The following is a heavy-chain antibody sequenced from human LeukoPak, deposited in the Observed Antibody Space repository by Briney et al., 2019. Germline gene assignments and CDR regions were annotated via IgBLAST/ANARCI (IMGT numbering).Heavy chain of an antibody. CDR2: IYYSGST. CDR1: GGSISSYY. CDR3: ARVDGSGWWEPFQH. D-gene: IGHD6-19*01. J-gene: IGHJ1*01. V-gene: IGHV4-59*01. Sequence: PSETLSLTCTVSGGSISSYYWSWIRQPPGKGLEWIGYIYYSGSTNYNPSHKSRVTISVDTSKNQFSLKLSSVTAADTAVYYCARVDGSGWWEPFQHWGQGTLVTVSS.